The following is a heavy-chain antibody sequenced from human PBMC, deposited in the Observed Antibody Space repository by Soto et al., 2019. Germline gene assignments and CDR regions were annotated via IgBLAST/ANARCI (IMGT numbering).Heavy chain of an antibody. J-gene: IGHJ6*02. V-gene: IGHV3-53*01. CDR2: IYSGGST. CDR1: GFTVSSNY. Sequence: PGGSLRLSCAASGFTVSSNYMSWVRQAPRKGLEWVSVIYSGGSTYYADSVKGRFTISRDNSKNTLYLQMNSLRAEDTAVYYCARAPGYCSGGSCYPYYYGMDVWGQGTTVTVSS. CDR3: ARAPGYCSGGSCYPYYYGMDV. D-gene: IGHD2-15*01.